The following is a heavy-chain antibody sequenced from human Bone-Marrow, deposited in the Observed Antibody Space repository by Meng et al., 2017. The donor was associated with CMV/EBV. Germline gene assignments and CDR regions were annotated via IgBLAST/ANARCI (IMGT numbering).Heavy chain of an antibody. CDR1: GFTFDDYA. V-gene: IGHV3-9*03. D-gene: IGHD3-10*01. CDR3: AKDIGSGSYNYYYGMDV. J-gene: IGHJ6*02. CDR2: ISWNSGSI. Sequence: SLKISCAASGFTFDDYAMHWVRQAPGKGLEWVSGISWNSGSIGYADSVKGRFTISRDNAKNSLYLQMNSLRAEDMALYYCAKDIGSGSYNYYYGMDVWGQGTTVTFSS.